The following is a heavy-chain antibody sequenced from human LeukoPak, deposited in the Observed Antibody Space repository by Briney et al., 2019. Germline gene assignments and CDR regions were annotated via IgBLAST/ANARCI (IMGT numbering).Heavy chain of an antibody. CDR1: GYTFTDYL. J-gene: IGHJ4*02. V-gene: IGHV1-2*02. CDR3: ARDLSTSATWEFDY. CDR2: INLDSGGT. D-gene: IGHD6-25*01. Sequence: GASVKVSCKTSGYTFTDYLMHWVRQAPGQALEWMGWINLDSGGTKYAQRFQGRVTMTRDTSISTAYMDLSRLRSDDTAVYYCARDLSTSATWEFDYWGQGTLVAVSS.